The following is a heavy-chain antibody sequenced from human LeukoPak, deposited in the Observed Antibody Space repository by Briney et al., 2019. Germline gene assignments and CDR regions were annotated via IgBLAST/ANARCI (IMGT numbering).Heavy chain of an antibody. CDR3: AKAKSAGYYYYMDV. V-gene: IGHV3-30*02. CDR1: GFTFSSYG. Sequence: GGSLRLSCAASGFTFSSYGMHWVRQAPGKGLEWVAFIRYDGSNKYYADSVKGRFTISRDNSKNTLYLQMNSLRAEDTAVYYCAKAKSAGYYYYMDVWGKGTTVTVSS. J-gene: IGHJ6*03. CDR2: IRYDGSNK.